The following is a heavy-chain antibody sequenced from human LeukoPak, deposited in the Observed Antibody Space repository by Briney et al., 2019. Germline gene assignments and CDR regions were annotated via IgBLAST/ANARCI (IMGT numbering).Heavy chain of an antibody. Sequence: ASVKVSCKASGYTFTDYFVHWVRQAPGQGLEWMGWINPNSGGTNYAQKFQGRVTMTRDTSIRTAFMELSRLRSDDTAVYYCARDIVTERGYCSGGSCYFDYWGQGTLVTVSS. D-gene: IGHD2-15*01. V-gene: IGHV1-2*02. CDR1: GYTFTDYF. J-gene: IGHJ4*02. CDR2: INPNSGGT. CDR3: ARDIVTERGYCSGGSCYFDY.